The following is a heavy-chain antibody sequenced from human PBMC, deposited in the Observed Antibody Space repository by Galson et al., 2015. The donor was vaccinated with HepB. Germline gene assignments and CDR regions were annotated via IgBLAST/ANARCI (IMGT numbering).Heavy chain of an antibody. CDR1: GYTFTSYD. CDR2: MNPNSGNT. Sequence: KVSCKASGYTFTSYDINWVRQATGQGLEWMGWMNPNSGNTGYAQKFQGRVTMTRNTSISTAYMELSSLRSEDTAVYYCARTLFSLGLGELSLEWDWFDPWGQGTLVTVSS. CDR3: ARTLFSLGLGELSLEWDWFDP. V-gene: IGHV1-8*01. D-gene: IGHD3-16*02. J-gene: IGHJ5*02.